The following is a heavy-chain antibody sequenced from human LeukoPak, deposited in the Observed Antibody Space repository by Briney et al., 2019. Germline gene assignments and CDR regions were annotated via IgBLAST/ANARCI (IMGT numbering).Heavy chain of an antibody. CDR3: AKDIRYYYGSGSYYEY. D-gene: IGHD3-10*01. CDR2: IRFDESDK. J-gene: IGHJ4*02. Sequence: GGSLRLSCAASGFTFKSYGMHWVRQAPGKGLEWVAHIRFDESDKYYSDSVKGRFTISRDNAKNSLYLQMNGLRTEDTALYYCAKDIRYYYGSGSYYEYWGQGTLVTVSS. CDR1: GFTFKSYG. V-gene: IGHV3-30*02.